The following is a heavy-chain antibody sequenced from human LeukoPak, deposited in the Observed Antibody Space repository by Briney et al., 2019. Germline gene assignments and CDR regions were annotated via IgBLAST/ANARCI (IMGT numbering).Heavy chain of an antibody. CDR3: ASGRRGSGSYPLYYYYYMDV. Sequence: SVKVSCKASGYTFTSYAISWVRQAPGQGLEWMGGIIPIFGTANYAQKFQGRVTITADESTSTAYMELSSLRSEDTAVYYCASGRRGSGSYPLYYYYYMDVWGKGTTVTISS. V-gene: IGHV1-69*13. D-gene: IGHD3-10*01. CDR1: GYTFTSYA. J-gene: IGHJ6*03. CDR2: IIPIFGTA.